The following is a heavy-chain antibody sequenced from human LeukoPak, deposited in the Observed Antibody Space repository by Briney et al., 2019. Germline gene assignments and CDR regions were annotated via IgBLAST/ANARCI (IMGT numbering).Heavy chain of an antibody. V-gene: IGHV4-59*01. Sequence: SETLSLICTVSGGSISTYYLTWFRQPPGKELEGIGHTHNSGGTNYNPSLKSRVTISGDSSENQFSLKLTSVTAADTAVYYCARVGYYDSRLPDYWGQGTLVTVSS. CDR1: GGSISTYY. J-gene: IGHJ4*02. D-gene: IGHD3-22*01. CDR2: THNSGGT. CDR3: ARVGYYDSRLPDY.